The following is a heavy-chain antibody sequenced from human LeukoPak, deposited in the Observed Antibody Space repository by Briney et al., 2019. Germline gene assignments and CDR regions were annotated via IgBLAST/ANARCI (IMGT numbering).Heavy chain of an antibody. CDR3: ARDLGETPRGIFFDY. J-gene: IGHJ4*02. Sequence: ASVKVSCKASGYTFTDFGISWVRQAPGQGLEWMGWISAYNANTDYVQNFQGRVTMTTDTSTNTAYMELRSLRSDDTAVFYCARDLGETPRGIFFDYWGQGTLVTVSS. D-gene: IGHD3-3*02. CDR1: GYTFTDFG. V-gene: IGHV1-18*01. CDR2: ISAYNANT.